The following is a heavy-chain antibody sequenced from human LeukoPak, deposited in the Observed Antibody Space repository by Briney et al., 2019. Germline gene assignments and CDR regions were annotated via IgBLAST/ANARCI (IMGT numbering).Heavy chain of an antibody. V-gene: IGHV4-38-2*01. CDR3: ARRTTYFGWRPSESPSCFDY. CDR1: GFTFSSYW. CDR2: IYHSGST. J-gene: IGHJ4*02. Sequence: GSLRLSCAASGFTFSSYWMSWIRQPPGKGLEWIGIIYHSGSTYYNPSLKSRVTISVDTSKNQFSLKLSSVTAADTAVYYCARRTTYFGWRPSESPSCFDYWGQGTLVTVSS. D-gene: IGHD3-9*01.